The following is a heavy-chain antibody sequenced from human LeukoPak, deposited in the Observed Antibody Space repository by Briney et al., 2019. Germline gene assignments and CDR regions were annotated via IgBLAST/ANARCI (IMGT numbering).Heavy chain of an antibody. Sequence: PGGSLTLSCAASGFTFSSYFWMHWVRQAPGKGLVWVSRIRSEGGSSPYADSVKGRFTISSHNAKNTLYLQMNTLRAEDTAVYYCVRDLDLGGYSSFVSWGQGSLVTVSS. CDR3: VRDLDLGGYSSFVS. CDR1: GFTFSSYFW. CDR2: IRSEGGSS. V-gene: IGHV3-74*01. J-gene: IGHJ4*02. D-gene: IGHD4-23*01.